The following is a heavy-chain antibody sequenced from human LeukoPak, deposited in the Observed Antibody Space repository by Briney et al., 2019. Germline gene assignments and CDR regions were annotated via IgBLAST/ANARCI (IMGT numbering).Heavy chain of an antibody. V-gene: IGHV3-49*05. Sequence: KAGGSLRLSCTASGFTFGDYAMSWFRQAPGKGLEWVGFIRSKAYGGTTEYAASVKGRFTISRDDSKSIAYLQMNSLKTEDTAVYYCTRDREVGRYYYYYYYMDVWGKGTTVTVSS. D-gene: IGHD2-2*01. CDR3: TRDREVGRYYYYYYYMDV. CDR1: GFTFGDYA. J-gene: IGHJ6*03. CDR2: IRSKAYGGTT.